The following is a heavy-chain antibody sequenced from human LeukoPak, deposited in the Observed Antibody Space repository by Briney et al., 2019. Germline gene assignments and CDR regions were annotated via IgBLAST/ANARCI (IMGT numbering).Heavy chain of an antibody. D-gene: IGHD6-13*01. CDR2: IYYSGST. J-gene: IGHJ5*02. CDR1: GGSISSYY. CDR3: ARDNIPVAGTGLSWFDP. V-gene: IGHV4-59*12. Sequence: PSETLSLTCTVSGGSISSYYWSWIRQPPRKGLEWIGYIYYSGSTNYNPSLKSRVTISVDTSKNQFSLKLSSVTAADTAVYYCARDNIPVAGTGLSWFDPWGQGTLVTVSS.